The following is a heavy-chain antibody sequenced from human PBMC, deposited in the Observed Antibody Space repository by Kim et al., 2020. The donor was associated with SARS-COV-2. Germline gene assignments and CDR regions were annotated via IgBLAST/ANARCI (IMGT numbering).Heavy chain of an antibody. J-gene: IGHJ4*02. CDR3: ARGRTVGYRLFDY. Sequence: TSLKSRATISVRTSKNQFSLKLSAVTAADTAVYYCARGRTVGYRLFDYWGQGTLVTVSS. V-gene: IGHV4-34*04. D-gene: IGHD6-25*01.